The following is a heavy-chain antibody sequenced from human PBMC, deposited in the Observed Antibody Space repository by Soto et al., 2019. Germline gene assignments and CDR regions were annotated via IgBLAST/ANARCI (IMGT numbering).Heavy chain of an antibody. V-gene: IGHV3-30-3*02. CDR1: GFTFSSYA. CDR2: ISYDGSNK. J-gene: IGHJ3*02. D-gene: IGHD3-10*01. CDR3: AKSGISATYNTFDI. Sequence: GGSLRLSCAASGFTFSSYAMHWVRQAPGKGLEWVAVISYDGSNKYYADSLKGRFTISRDNSKNTLYLQMNILRAEDTAVYYCAKSGISATYNTFDIWGQGTMVTVSS.